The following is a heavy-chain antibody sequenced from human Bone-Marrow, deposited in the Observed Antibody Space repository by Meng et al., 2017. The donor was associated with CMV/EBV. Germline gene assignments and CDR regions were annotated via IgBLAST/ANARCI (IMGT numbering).Heavy chain of an antibody. V-gene: IGHV3-7*01. CDR2: IKKDGSEK. CDR3: FMGHYSGA. Sequence: ETLSLTCEASGFTFGDFWMNWVRQAPGKGLEWVANIKKDGSEKFYVDSVKGRFTISRDNAKNTLYLQMNSLRADDTAVYYCFMGHYSGAWGQGTPVTVSS. CDR1: GFTFGDFW. J-gene: IGHJ5*02. D-gene: IGHD2-21*01.